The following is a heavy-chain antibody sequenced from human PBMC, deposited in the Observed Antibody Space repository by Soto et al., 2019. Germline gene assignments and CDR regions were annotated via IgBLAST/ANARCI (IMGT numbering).Heavy chain of an antibody. CDR1: VGSIYRSVYY. D-gene: IGHD2-15*01. V-gene: IGHV4-39*01. J-gene: IGHJ4*02. CDR2: IDYNGVT. CDR3: GKVLVGATGHTDSDS. Sequence: PSETLSLTCTCSVGSIYRSVYYWGLIRQPPGRGLEWIGNIDYNGVTYSNPSLKSRVTISRDTSKNQFSLKLTSVTAADTALYYCGKVLVGATGHTDSDSWGPGKLVTVSS.